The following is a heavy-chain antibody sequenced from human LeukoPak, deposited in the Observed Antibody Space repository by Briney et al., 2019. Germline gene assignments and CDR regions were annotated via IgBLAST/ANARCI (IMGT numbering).Heavy chain of an antibody. Sequence: KASETLSLTCAVSGGSISSGGYSWSWIRQPPGKGLEWIGYIYHSGSTYYNPSLKSRVTISVDRSKNQFSLKLSSVTAADTAVYYCAGGVSGGDWDYWGQGTLVTVSS. CDR3: AGGVSGGDWDY. CDR2: IYHSGST. J-gene: IGHJ4*02. V-gene: IGHV4-30-2*01. D-gene: IGHD2-21*02. CDR1: GGSISSGGYS.